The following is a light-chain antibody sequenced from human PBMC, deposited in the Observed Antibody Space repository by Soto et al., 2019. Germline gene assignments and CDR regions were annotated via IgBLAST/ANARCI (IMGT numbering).Light chain of an antibody. Sequence: DIQLTQSPSFLSSSVGDRVTITCRASQGISSYLVWYQQKPGKAPKLLIYSASTLQSGVPSRFSGSGSGTEFTLTISSLQPEDFATYYCQQLSTYPITFGQGTRLEIK. CDR1: QGISSY. CDR2: SAS. J-gene: IGKJ5*01. V-gene: IGKV1-9*01. CDR3: QQLSTYPIT.